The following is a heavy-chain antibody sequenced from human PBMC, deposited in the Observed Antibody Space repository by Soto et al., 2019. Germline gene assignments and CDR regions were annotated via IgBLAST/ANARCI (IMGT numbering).Heavy chain of an antibody. CDR1: GGTFSSYT. J-gene: IGHJ6*02. Sequence: QVQLVQSGAEVKKPGSSVKVSCKASGGTFSSYTISWVRQAPGQGLEWMGRIIPILVIANYAPTFQGSVAITADKSRSTAYMELTSLSSEDTAVYYCARFGSGPLDGMDVWGRGTTVTVSS. D-gene: IGHD2-15*01. CDR2: IIPILVIA. V-gene: IGHV1-69*02. CDR3: ARFGSGPLDGMDV.